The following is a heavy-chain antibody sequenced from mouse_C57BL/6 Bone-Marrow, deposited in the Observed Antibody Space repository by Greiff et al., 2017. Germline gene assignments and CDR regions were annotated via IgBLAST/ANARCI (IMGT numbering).Heavy chain of an antibody. Sequence: VKLQESGAELVKPGASVKLSCKASGYTFTEYTIHWVKQRSGQGLEWIGWFYPGSGSIKYNEKFKDKATLTADKSSSTVYMELSRLTSEDSAVYFCARHEGVYGSSIHYAMDYWGQGTSVTVSS. V-gene: IGHV1-62-2*01. CDR2: FYPGSGSI. J-gene: IGHJ4*01. CDR3: ARHEGVYGSSIHYAMDY. D-gene: IGHD1-1*01. CDR1: GYTFTEYT.